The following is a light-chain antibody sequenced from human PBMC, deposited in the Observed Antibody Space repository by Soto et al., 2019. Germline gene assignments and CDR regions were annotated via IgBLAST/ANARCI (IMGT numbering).Light chain of an antibody. CDR2: EVT. J-gene: IGLJ2*01. V-gene: IGLV2-8*01. CDR3: SSYAGSNNFVV. Sequence: QSVRTRAPSASGAAGQAVTISCTGTSSDVGGYNYVSWYQQHPGKAPKSMIYEVTKRPSGVPDRFSGSKSGNTASLTVSGLQAEDEADYYCSSYAGSNNFVVFGGGTKVTVL. CDR1: SSDVGGYNY.